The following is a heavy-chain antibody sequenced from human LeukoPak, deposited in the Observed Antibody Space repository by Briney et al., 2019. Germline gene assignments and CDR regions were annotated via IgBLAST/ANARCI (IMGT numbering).Heavy chain of an antibody. CDR2: TYYRSTWYN. J-gene: IGHJ4*02. V-gene: IGHV6-1*01. Sequence: SQTLSLTCAIFGDSVSSNSAGWSWVRQSPSRGLEWLGRTYYRSTWYNDDAPSVKGRLTINPDTSKNQFSLQLNSVTPEDTAVYYCARETRAVAGYDYWGQGTLVTVSS. CDR3: ARETRAVAGYDY. D-gene: IGHD6-19*01. CDR1: GDSVSSNSAG.